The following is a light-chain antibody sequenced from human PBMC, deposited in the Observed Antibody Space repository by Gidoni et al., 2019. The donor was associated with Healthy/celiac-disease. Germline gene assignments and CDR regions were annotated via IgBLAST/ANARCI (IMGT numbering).Light chain of an antibody. J-gene: IGKJ5*01. CDR2: AAS. V-gene: IGKV1-9*01. Sequence: DIQLTQSPSFLSESVVDRVTITCRASQGISSYLAWYHQKPVKAPKLLIYAASTLQSGVPSRFSGSGSGTEFTLTISSLQPEDFATYYCQQLNSYLPITFGQGTRLEIK. CDR3: QQLNSYLPIT. CDR1: QGISSY.